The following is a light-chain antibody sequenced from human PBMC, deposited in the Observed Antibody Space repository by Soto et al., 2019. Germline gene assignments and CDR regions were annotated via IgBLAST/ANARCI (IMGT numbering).Light chain of an antibody. CDR2: DDN. CDR3: GSWDSSLSAYV. V-gene: IGLV1-51*01. CDR1: SSNIGGNS. Sequence: QSVLTQPPSVSAAPGQKVTISCSGISSNIGGNSVSWYQQLPGTAPKLLIYDDNKRPSGIPDRFSGSKSGTSATLGITGFQTGDEADYDCGSWDSSLSAYVFGTGTKVTVL. J-gene: IGLJ1*01.